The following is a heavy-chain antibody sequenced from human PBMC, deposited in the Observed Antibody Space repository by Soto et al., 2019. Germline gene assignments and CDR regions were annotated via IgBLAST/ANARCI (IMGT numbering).Heavy chain of an antibody. D-gene: IGHD3-16*01. CDR3: AISEDRGGRTTFIY. CDR2: INWKSDI. Sequence: GGSLRLSCAVSGFTFDDNAMHWVRQAPEKGLEWVSGINWKSDIGYADSVKGRFTISRDNAENSLYLQMNSLRAEDTALYYCAISEDRGGRTTFIYWGQGTKVTVSS. J-gene: IGHJ4*02. V-gene: IGHV3-9*01. CDR1: GFTFDDNA.